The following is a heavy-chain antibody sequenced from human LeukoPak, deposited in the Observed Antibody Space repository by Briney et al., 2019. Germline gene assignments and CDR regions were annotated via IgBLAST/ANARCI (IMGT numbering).Heavy chain of an antibody. D-gene: IGHD3-10*01. J-gene: IGHJ6*03. CDR3: ARRSGRLWFGGRYYMDV. CDR2: MYHSGST. V-gene: IGHV4-38-2*02. CDR1: GYSISSGHY. Sequence: SETLSLTCTVSGYSISSGHYWGWIRQPPGKGLEWIGSMYHSGSTYYNPPLKSRVTISEDTSKNQFSLKLSSVTAADTAVYYCARRSGRLWFGGRYYMDVWGKGTTVTISS.